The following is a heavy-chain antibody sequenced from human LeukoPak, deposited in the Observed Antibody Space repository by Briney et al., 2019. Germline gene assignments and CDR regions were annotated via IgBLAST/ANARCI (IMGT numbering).Heavy chain of an antibody. CDR1: EYTFIAYY. CDR2: LNPNSGGT. J-gene: IGHJ3*01. V-gene: IGHV1-2*02. CDR3: ARVVVGLRWYYDAFDV. Sequence: ASVKVSCKASEYTFIAYYIHWVRQAPGQGLERMGWLNPNSGGTNYAQKFHGRVTMTRDTSISTAYMELSRLRSDDTAVYYCARVVVGLRWYYDAFDVWGQGTMVTVSS. D-gene: IGHD4-23*01.